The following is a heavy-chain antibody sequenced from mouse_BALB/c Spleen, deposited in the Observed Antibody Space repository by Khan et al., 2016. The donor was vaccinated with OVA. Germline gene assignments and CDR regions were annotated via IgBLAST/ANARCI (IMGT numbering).Heavy chain of an antibody. Sequence: VQLKESGPGLVKPSQSLSLTCTVTSYSITSDYAWNWIRQFPGNKLEWMGYISYSGSTSYNPSLKSRISITRHTSKNQFFLQLNTVTTEVTATYYCASERIYYDYSHAMDYWGQGTSVTVSS. CDR1: SYSITSDYA. CDR3: ASERIYYDYSHAMDY. D-gene: IGHD2-4*01. CDR2: ISYSGST. J-gene: IGHJ4*01. V-gene: IGHV3-2*02.